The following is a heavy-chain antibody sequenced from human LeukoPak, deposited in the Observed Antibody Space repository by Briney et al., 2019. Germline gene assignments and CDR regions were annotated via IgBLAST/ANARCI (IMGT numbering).Heavy chain of an antibody. D-gene: IGHD2-2*01. CDR3: ARGGRYCGSASCYVNY. CDR2: MNPDSGNT. CDR1: GYTFSSYD. V-gene: IGHV1-8*01. J-gene: IGHJ4*02. Sequence: ASVKVSCKPSGYTFSSYDIHWVRQATGQGLEWMGWMNPDSGNTGYAQKFQGRVTMTRNTSISTAYMELSSLRSDDTAVYYCARGGRYCGSASCYVNYWGQGTLVTVSS.